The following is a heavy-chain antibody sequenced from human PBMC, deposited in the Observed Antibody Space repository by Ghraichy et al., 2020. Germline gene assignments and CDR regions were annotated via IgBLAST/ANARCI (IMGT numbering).Heavy chain of an antibody. V-gene: IGHV4-59*08. CDR1: GGSISSYY. J-gene: IGHJ4*02. D-gene: IGHD4-17*01. CDR3: ARLWDPTVTNDY. CDR2: IYYSGST. Sequence: SETLSLTCTVSGGSISSYYWSWIRQPPGKGLEWIGYIYYSGSTNYNPSLKSRVTISVDTSKNQFSLKLSSVTAADTAVYYCARLWDPTVTNDYWGQGTLVTVSS.